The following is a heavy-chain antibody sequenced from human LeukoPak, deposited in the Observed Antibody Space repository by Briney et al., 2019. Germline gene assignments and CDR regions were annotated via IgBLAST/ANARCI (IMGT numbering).Heavy chain of an antibody. V-gene: IGHV1-2*02. J-gene: IGHJ4*02. Sequence: ASVKVSCKASGYTFTGYYMHWVRQAPGQGLEWMGWINPNSGGTNYAQKFQGRVTMTRDTSISTAYMELSRLRSDDTAVYYCATSNRQGWLQRHFGYWGQGALVTVSS. CDR2: INPNSGGT. D-gene: IGHD5-24*01. CDR3: ATSNRQGWLQRHFGY. CDR1: GYTFTGYY.